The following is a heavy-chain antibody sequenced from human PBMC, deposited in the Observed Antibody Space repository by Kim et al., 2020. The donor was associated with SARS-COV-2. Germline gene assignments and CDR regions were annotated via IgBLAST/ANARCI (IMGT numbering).Heavy chain of an antibody. J-gene: IGHJ6*02. CDR1: GGSISSYY. CDR3: AQTVGGHQRDYGMDV. Sequence: SETLSLTCTISGGSISSYYWSWIRLPPGKGLEWIGYIQHRGSTYYNPSLKSRATMSVDTSKNQFSLNMRSVTAADTALYYCAQTVGGHQRDYGMDVWGQGTTVIVSS. CDR2: IQHRGST. V-gene: IGHV4-59*08. D-gene: IGHD3-10*01.